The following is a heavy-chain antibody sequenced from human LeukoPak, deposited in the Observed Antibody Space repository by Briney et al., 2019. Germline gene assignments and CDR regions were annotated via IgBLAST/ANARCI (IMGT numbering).Heavy chain of an antibody. CDR3: ALNWGFDY. CDR1: GFTFSNYA. CDR2: VSGSGDNT. Sequence: PGGSLRLSCAASGFTFSNYAMSWVRQAPGRGLEWVSAVSGSGDNTYYADSVKGRFTVSRDNSKNTLYLQMNSLRAEDTAVYYCALNWGFDYWGQGTLVTVSS. J-gene: IGHJ4*02. D-gene: IGHD7-27*01. V-gene: IGHV3-23*01.